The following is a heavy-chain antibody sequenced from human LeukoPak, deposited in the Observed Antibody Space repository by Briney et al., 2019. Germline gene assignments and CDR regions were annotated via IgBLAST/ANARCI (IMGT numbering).Heavy chain of an antibody. J-gene: IGHJ4*02. D-gene: IGHD6-6*01. CDR2: FYYSGST. V-gene: IGHV4-59*01. Sequence: PSETLSLTCTVSGGSISSYYWSWIRQPPGKGLEWIGYFYYSGSTTYNPSLKSRVTISVDTSKNQFSLNLSSVTAADTAVYYCARGFGDNVVRYFDYWGQGTLVTVSS. CDR1: GGSISSYY. CDR3: ARGFGDNVVRYFDY.